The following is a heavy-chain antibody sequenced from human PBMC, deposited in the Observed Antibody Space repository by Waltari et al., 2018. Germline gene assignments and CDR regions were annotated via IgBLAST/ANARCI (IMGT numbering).Heavy chain of an antibody. J-gene: IGHJ4*02. CDR3: ARELPSGGGVGDY. CDR1: GFTVSSNY. D-gene: IGHD3-16*01. V-gene: IGHV3-66*02. Sequence: EVQVVESGGGLVQPGGSLRLSCAASGFTVSSNYMMWVRQPPGKGLEWVATIYSWVSTYYADSLRGRFTISRDNSKNTLYLQMNSLTPEDSAVYYCARELPSGGGVGDYWGQGTLVTVSS. CDR2: IYSWVST.